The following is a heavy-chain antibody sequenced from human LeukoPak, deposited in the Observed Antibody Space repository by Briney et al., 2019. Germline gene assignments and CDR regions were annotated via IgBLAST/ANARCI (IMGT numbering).Heavy chain of an antibody. Sequence: SETLSLTCTVSGGSISSYYWSWIRQPPGKGLEWIGEINHSGSTNYNPSLKSRVTISVDTSKNQFSLKLSSVTAADTAVYYCARLTAVAGTHYYYYMDVWGKGTTVTISS. CDR3: ARLTAVAGTHYYYYMDV. CDR2: INHSGST. D-gene: IGHD6-19*01. CDR1: GGSISSYY. J-gene: IGHJ6*03. V-gene: IGHV4-34*01.